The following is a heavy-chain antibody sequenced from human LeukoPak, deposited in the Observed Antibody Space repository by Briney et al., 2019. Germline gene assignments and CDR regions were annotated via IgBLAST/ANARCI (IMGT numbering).Heavy chain of an antibody. Sequence: SETLSLTCTVSGGSINSGNYCWTWIRQPPGKGLEWIGYIYYSGGTYYNPSLRGRVTISVDTSKNQFSLKLNSVTAADMAVYYCARDLLGYGDYVSWGQGALVTVPS. CDR3: ARDLLGYGDYVS. J-gene: IGHJ5*02. CDR1: GGSINSGNYC. CDR2: IYYSGGT. D-gene: IGHD4-17*01. V-gene: IGHV4-30-4*08.